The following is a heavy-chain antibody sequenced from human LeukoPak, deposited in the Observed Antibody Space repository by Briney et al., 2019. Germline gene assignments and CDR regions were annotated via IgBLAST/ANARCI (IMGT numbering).Heavy chain of an antibody. V-gene: IGHV3-30*02. CDR3: AKGPKKLVFVRGYYFDD. CDR2: IRYEGSNK. CDR1: GFPFSSYC. D-gene: IGHD6-13*01. J-gene: IGHJ4*02. Sequence: GGSLRLSCAASGFPFSSYCMHWVRQAPGRGLEWVAFIRYEGSNKYYADSVKGRFSISRDNSNHTLYLQMNSLRIEDKAVFYCAKGPKKLVFVRGYYFDDWGQGTLVTVSS.